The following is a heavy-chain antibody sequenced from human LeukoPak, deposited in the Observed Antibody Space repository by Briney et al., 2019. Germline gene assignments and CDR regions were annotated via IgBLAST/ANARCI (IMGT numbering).Heavy chain of an antibody. V-gene: IGHV3-23*01. CDR3: ANRFSYGPNEYFDY. CDR1: GFMISSYA. Sequence: PGGSLRLSCVASGFMISSYAMSWVRQAPGKGLEWVSTISGSGGTTYYADSVKGRSTISRDNSKNTLYLQMNSLRAEDTAVYYCANRFSYGPNEYFDYWGQGTLVTVSS. J-gene: IGHJ4*02. D-gene: IGHD5-18*01. CDR2: ISGSGGTT.